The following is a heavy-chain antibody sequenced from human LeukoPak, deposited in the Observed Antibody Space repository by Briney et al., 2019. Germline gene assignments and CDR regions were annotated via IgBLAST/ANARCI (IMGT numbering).Heavy chain of an antibody. CDR3: AREVRGSRGTSIAARGYFQH. J-gene: IGHJ1*01. CDR1: GYTFTGYY. CDR2: INPNSGGT. V-gene: IGHV1-2*02. Sequence: ASVKVSCKASGYTFTGYYMHWVRQAPGQGLEWMGWINPNSGGTNYAQKFQGRVTMTRDTSISTAYMELSRLRSDDTAVYYCAREVRGSRGTSIAARGYFQHWGQGTLVTVSS. D-gene: IGHD6-6*01.